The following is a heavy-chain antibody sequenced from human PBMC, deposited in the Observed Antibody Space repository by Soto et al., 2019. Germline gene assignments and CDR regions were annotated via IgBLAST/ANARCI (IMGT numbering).Heavy chain of an antibody. V-gene: IGHV1-3*01. CDR3: ARGLGLYYFDY. Sequence: ASVKVSCXASGYTFTSYAMHWVRQAPGQRLEWMGWINAGNGNTKYSQKFQGRVTITRDTSASTAYMELSSLRSEDTAVYYCARGLGLYYFDYWGQGTLVTVSS. CDR2: INAGNGNT. D-gene: IGHD1-26*01. J-gene: IGHJ4*02. CDR1: GYTFTSYA.